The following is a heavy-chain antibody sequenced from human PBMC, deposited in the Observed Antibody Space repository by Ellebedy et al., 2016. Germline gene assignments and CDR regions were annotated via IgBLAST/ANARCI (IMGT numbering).Heavy chain of an antibody. D-gene: IGHD4-11*01. J-gene: IGHJ5*02. Sequence: SETLSLXCTVSGGSISSSYSWGWVRQPPGKGLEWIGSIYYSGSTYYNPSLKSRVTISVDTSKNQFSLKLSSVTAADTAVYYCARHEEAVGMTTVRIKLGWFNPWGQGTLVTVSS. CDR1: GGSISSSYS. V-gene: IGHV4-39*01. CDR3: ARHEEAVGMTTVRIKLGWFNP. CDR2: IYYSGST.